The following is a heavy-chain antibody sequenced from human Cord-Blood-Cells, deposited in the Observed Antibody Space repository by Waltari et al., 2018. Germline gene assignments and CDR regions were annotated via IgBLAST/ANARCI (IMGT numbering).Heavy chain of an antibody. CDR2: IKHSGST. CDR3: ARGRGYCSSTSCYFAFDI. V-gene: IGHV4-34*01. D-gene: IGHD2-2*01. J-gene: IGHJ3*02. Sequence: QVQLQQWGAGLLKPSETLSLTCAVYGWSFSGYYWSWIRQPPGKGLEWIGEIKHSGSTNYNPSLKSRVTISVDTSKNQFSLKLSSVTAADTAVYYCARGRGYCSSTSCYFAFDIWGQGTMVTVSS. CDR1: GWSFSGYY.